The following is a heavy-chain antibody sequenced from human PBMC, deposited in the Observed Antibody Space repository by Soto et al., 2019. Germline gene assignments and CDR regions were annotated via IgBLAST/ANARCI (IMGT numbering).Heavy chain of an antibody. CDR2: IYYSGST. V-gene: IGHV4-59*08. Sequence: SETLSLTCTVSGGSISSYYWSWIRQPPGKGLEWIGYIYYSGSTNYNPSLKSRVTISVDTSKNQFSLKLSSVTAADTAVYYCARRLGGRNYYYGMDVWGQGTTVTVSS. D-gene: IGHD6-6*01. CDR3: ARRLGGRNYYYGMDV. CDR1: GGSISSYY. J-gene: IGHJ6*02.